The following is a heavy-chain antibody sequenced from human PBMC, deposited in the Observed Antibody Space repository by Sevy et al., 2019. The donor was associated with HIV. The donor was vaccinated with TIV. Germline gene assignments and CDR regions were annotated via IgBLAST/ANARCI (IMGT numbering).Heavy chain of an antibody. V-gene: IGHV3-23*01. CDR1: GFTLSSYA. J-gene: IGHJ3*02. CDR3: AKEYYYDSSGSVGAFDI. Sequence: GGSLRLSCAASGFTLSSYAMSWVRQAPGKGLEWVSAISGSGGGTYYADSVKGRFTISRDNSKNTLYLQMNSLRAEDTAVYYCAKEYYYDSSGSVGAFDIWGQGTMVTVSS. D-gene: IGHD3-22*01. CDR2: ISGSGGGT.